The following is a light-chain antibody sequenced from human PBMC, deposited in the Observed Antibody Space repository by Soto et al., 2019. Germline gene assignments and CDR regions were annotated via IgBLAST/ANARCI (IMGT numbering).Light chain of an antibody. J-gene: IGKJ2*01. CDR3: QQTDSVPYT. CDR2: ATS. Sequence: DVQMTQSPSSLSASVGDRVTITCRASQYIRTYLNWYQQKPGKAPKLLICATSTLHSGVPSRFGGSGSGTDFTLTISSLQPEDFATYYCQQTDSVPYTFGQGTKLEIK. V-gene: IGKV1-39*01. CDR1: QYIRTY.